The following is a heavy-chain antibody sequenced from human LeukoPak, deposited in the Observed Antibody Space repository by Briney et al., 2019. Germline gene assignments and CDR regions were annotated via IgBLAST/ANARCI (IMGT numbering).Heavy chain of an antibody. D-gene: IGHD6-13*01. CDR1: GGSISSSNW. CDR3: ASLPGYSSSWLPFGHGYIRN. CDR2: IYHSGST. J-gene: IGHJ4*02. Sequence: PSETLSLTCAVSGGSISSSNWWSWVRQPPGKGLEWIGEIYHSGSTNYNPSLKSRVTISVDTSKNQFSLKLSSVTAADTAVYYCASLPGYSSSWLPFGHGYIRNWGQGTLVTVSS. V-gene: IGHV4-4*02.